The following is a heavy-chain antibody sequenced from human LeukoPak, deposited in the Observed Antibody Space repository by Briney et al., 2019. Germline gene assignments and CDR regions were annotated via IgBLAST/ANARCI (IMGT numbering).Heavy chain of an antibody. V-gene: IGHV3-30*04. Sequence: PGGSLRLSCAASGFTFSSYAMHWVRQAPGKGLEWVAVISYDGSNKYYADSVKGRFTISRDNSKNTLYLQMNSLRAEDTAVYCCARGPSWGQGTLVTVSS. CDR1: GFTFSSYA. CDR3: ARGPS. CDR2: ISYDGSNK. J-gene: IGHJ5*02.